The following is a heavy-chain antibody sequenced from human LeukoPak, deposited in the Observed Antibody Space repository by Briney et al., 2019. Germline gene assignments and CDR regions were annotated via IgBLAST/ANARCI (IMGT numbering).Heavy chain of an antibody. D-gene: IGHD3-16*01. CDR3: ATYTHWVAGDV. V-gene: IGHV3-7*01. CDR2: MNQDGGAK. CDR1: GFTVSDSW. Sequence: GGSLRLSCAASGFTVSDSWMSWVRQAPGKGLEWVANMNQDGGAKGYVDSVKGRFTIPRDYARNSLYLQMSSLRPEDTAVYYCATYTHWVAGDVWGQGTTVTVSS. J-gene: IGHJ6*02.